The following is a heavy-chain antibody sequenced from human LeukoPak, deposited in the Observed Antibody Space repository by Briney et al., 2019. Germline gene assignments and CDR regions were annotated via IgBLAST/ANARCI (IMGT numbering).Heavy chain of an antibody. V-gene: IGHV4-39*02. CDR2: IYYSGST. D-gene: IGHD2/OR15-2a*01. CDR1: GGSISSSTYY. Sequence: SETLSLTCTVSGGSISSSTYYWGWFRQPPGKGLEWIGTIYYSGSTYYNPSLQSRVTISVDTSKNQFSLKLSSVTAVDTAVYYCAREVNFLFDYWGQGTLVTVSS. J-gene: IGHJ4*02. CDR3: AREVNFLFDY.